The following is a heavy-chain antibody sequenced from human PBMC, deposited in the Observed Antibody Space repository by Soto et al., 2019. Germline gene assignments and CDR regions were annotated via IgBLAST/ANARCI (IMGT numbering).Heavy chain of an antibody. Sequence: GASVKVSCKASGYTFTSYDINWVRQATGQGLEWMGWMNPNSGNTGYAQKFQGRVTMTRNTSISTAYMELSSLRSEDTAVYYCARACYYDSSGYYWGDYYYYYGMDVWGQGTTVTVSS. V-gene: IGHV1-8*01. J-gene: IGHJ6*02. CDR3: ARACYYDSSGYYWGDYYYYYGMDV. CDR1: GYTFTSYD. D-gene: IGHD3-22*01. CDR2: MNPNSGNT.